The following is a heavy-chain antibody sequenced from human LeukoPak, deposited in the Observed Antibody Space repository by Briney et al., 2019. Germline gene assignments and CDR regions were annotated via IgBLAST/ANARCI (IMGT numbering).Heavy chain of an antibody. D-gene: IGHD1-1*01. CDR3: ARAPPNDPFDY. J-gene: IGHJ4*02. CDR1: GYTLTELS. CDR2: FDPEDGET. V-gene: IGHV1-24*01. Sequence: ASVKVSCKVSGYTLTELSMHWVRQAPGKGLEWMGGFDPEDGETIYAQKFQGRVTITADESTRTAYMELRTLRSEDAAVYYCARAPPNDPFDYWGQGTLVTVSS.